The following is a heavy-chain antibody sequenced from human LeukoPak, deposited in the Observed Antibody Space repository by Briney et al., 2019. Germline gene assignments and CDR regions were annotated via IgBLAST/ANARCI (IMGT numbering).Heavy chain of an antibody. D-gene: IGHD2-8*01. CDR1: GYTFTGHY. CDR2: INPNSGVT. J-gene: IGHJ4*02. CDR3: ARSFCSNGVCYRGEFDY. Sequence: ASVKVSCKASGYTFTGHYIHWVRQAPGQRLQWMGWINPNSGVTNYARKFQGRVTLTRDTSISTAYMELSRLRSDDTAVYYCARSFCSNGVCYRGEFDYWGQGTLVTVSS. V-gene: IGHV1-2*02.